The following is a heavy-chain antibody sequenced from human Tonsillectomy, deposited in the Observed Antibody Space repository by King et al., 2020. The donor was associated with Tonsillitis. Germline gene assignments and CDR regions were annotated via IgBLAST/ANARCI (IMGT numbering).Heavy chain of an antibody. CDR3: AREPYPDSGYDSPTVAC. CDR2: IIPMFGTS. D-gene: IGHD5-12*01. V-gene: IGHV1-69*01. J-gene: IGHJ4*02. Sequence: QLVQSGAEVKKPGSSVRVSCKASGDIFSDYAISWVRQAPGQGLEWMGGIIPMFGTSNYTQKFKGRVTLTADESTSTAYMELSSLKSEDTAVYFCAREPYPDSGYDSPTVACWGQGTLVTVSS. CDR1: GDIFSDYA.